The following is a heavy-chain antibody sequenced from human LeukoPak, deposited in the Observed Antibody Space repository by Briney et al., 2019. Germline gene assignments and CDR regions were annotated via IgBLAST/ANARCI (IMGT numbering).Heavy chain of an antibody. V-gene: IGHV3-33*01. D-gene: IGHD1-26*01. Sequence: GRSLRLSCVASGFTFSTYGMHWVRQAPGKGLEWVAVVWFDGSNKNYAESVKGRFTISRDNPKNTLYLQMDSLRAEDTAVYYCARGEWKLLYHYWYFDLWGRGTLVTVSS. CDR2: VWFDGSNK. CDR3: ARGEWKLLYHYWYFDL. CDR1: GFTFSTYG. J-gene: IGHJ2*01.